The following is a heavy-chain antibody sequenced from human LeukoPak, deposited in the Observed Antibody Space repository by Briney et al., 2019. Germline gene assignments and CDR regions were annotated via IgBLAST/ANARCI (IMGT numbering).Heavy chain of an antibody. D-gene: IGHD2/OR15-2a*01. V-gene: IGHV3-23*01. CDR3: AKGESKDYLNYFDYLNYFDH. Sequence: PGESLRLSCAASGFTFSNHAMTWVRQAPGKGLEWVSTINISGGSTFYADSVKGRFTISRDNSKNTLSLQMNSLRAEDTAIYYCAKGESKDYLNYFDYLNYFDHWGQGALVTVSS. CDR1: GFTFSNHA. J-gene: IGHJ4*02. CDR2: INISGGST.